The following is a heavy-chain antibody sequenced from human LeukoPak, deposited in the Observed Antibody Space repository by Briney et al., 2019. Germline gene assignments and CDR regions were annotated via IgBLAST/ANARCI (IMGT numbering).Heavy chain of an antibody. CDR2: IYTSGST. J-gene: IGHJ1*01. CDR3: ARAGVLRYFDWLVSAEYFPH. D-gene: IGHD3-9*01. CDR1: GGSISSYY. V-gene: IGHV4-4*07. Sequence: SETLSLTCTVSGGSISSYYWSWIRQPAGKGLEWIGRIYTSGSTNYNPSLKSRVTMSVDTSKNQFSLKLSSVTAADTAVYYCARAGVLRYFDWLVSAEYFPHWGQGTLVTVSS.